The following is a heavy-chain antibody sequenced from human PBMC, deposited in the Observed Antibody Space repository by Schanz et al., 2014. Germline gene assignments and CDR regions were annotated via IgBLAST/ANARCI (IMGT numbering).Heavy chain of an antibody. CDR3: ARQRSYFYAMDV. J-gene: IGHJ6*02. CDR2: ISSVGISK. V-gene: IGHV3-11*01. Sequence: QVHLVESGGGVVQPGTSLRLSCAASGFTFSDYYMSWVRQAPGKGLEWVSYISSVGISKYYADPVKGRFTISRDSAKNSLYLQMNSLRAEDTAVYYCARQRSYFYAMDVWGQGTTVTVSS. CDR1: GFTFSDYY.